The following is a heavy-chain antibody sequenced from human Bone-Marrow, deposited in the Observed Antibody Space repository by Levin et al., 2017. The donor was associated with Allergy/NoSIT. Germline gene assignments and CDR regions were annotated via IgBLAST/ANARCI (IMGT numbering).Heavy chain of an antibody. CDR3: ARWHCSGGSCYSGHNWFDP. V-gene: IGHV3-48*02. J-gene: IGHJ5*02. CDR2: ISSSSSTI. CDR1: GFTFSSYS. Sequence: GGSLRLSCAASGFTFSSYSMNWVRQAPGKGLEWVSYISSSSSTIYYADSVKGRFTISRDNAKNSLYLQMNSLRDEDTAVYYCARWHCSGGSCYSGHNWFDPWGQGTLVTVSS. D-gene: IGHD2-15*01.